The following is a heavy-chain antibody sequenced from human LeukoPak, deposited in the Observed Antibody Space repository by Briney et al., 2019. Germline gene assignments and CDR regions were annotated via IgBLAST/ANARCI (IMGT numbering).Heavy chain of an antibody. CDR2: INTNTGNP. CDR3: SEGKSLFDY. V-gene: IGHV7-4-1*02. Sequence: ASVKVSCKASGYTYTSYAMNWVRQAPGQGLEWMGWINTNTGNPTYAQGFTGRFVFSLDTSVSTAYLQISSLKAEDTAVYYCSEGKSLFDYWGQGTLVTVSS. CDR1: GYTYTSYA. J-gene: IGHJ4*02.